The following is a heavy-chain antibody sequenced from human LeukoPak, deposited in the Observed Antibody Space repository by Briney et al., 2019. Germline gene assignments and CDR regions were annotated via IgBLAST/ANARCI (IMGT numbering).Heavy chain of an antibody. D-gene: IGHD2-2*01. J-gene: IGHJ6*02. Sequence: SETLSLSCTVSGDSISSSSYYWGWIRQPPGKRLEWVGSISYSGSAYYNPSLMSRGTISVDTSTNQFSLRLTSVTAADTAVYYCARLPGYCSGTSCYGNYVMDVWGQGTAVTVSS. CDR2: ISYSGSA. V-gene: IGHV4-39*01. CDR1: GDSISSSSYY. CDR3: ARLPGYCSGTSCYGNYVMDV.